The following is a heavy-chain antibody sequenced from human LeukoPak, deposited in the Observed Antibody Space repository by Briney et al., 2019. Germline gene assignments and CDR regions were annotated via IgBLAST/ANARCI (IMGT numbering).Heavy chain of an antibody. J-gene: IGHJ4*02. Sequence: GGSLRPSCAASGFTFTSYWMNWVRQAPGMGLEWVANIKQDGSEKYYVDSVKGRFTISRDNAKNSLYLQMNSLRAEDTAVYYCARDPDRDGVDYWGQGTLVTVSS. D-gene: IGHD1-14*01. CDR1: GFTFTSYW. V-gene: IGHV3-7*01. CDR2: IKQDGSEK. CDR3: ARDPDRDGVDY.